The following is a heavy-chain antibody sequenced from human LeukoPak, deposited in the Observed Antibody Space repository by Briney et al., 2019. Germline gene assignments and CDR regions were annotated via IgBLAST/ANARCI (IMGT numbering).Heavy chain of an antibody. V-gene: IGHV3-9*01. J-gene: IGHJ3*02. D-gene: IGHD1-26*01. CDR1: GFTLDDYA. CDR3: AKDRGLLAFDI. Sequence: GRSLRLSCAASGFTLDDYAMHWVRQAPGKGLEWVSGISWNSGSIGYADSVKGRFTISRDNAKNSLYLQMNSLRAEDTALYYCAKDRGLLAFDIWGQGTMVTVSS. CDR2: ISWNSGSI.